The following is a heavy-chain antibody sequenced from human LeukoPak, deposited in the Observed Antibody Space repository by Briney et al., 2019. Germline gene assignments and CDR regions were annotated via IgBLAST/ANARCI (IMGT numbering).Heavy chain of an antibody. D-gene: IGHD2-2*01. CDR1: GGSISYYY. CDR2: IYYSGST. J-gene: IGHJ3*01. CDR3: ARVSCSSTSCPRRDALDV. V-gene: IGHV4-59*01. Sequence: SETLSLTCTVSGGSISYYYWSWIRQPPGKGLEWNGYIYYSGSTNYNPSLKSRVTISVDTSKNQFSLNLTSVTTADTAVYYCARVSCSSTSCPRRDALDVWGQGTMVTVSS.